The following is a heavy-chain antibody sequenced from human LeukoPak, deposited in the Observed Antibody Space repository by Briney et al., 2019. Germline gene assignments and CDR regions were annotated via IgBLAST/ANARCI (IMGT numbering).Heavy chain of an antibody. CDR3: ARDVGTMVRGVKEDY. J-gene: IGHJ4*02. CDR2: IYHSGST. V-gene: IGHV4-38-2*02. D-gene: IGHD3-10*01. CDR1: GYSISSGYY. Sequence: SETLSLTCTVSGYSISSGYYWGWIRQPPGKGLEWIGSIYHSGSTYYNPSLKSRVTISVDTSKNQFSLKLSSVTAADTAVYYCARDVGTMVRGVKEDYWGQGTLVTVSS.